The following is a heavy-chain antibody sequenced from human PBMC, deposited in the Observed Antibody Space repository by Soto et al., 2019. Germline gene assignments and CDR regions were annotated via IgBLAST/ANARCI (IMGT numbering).Heavy chain of an antibody. CDR1: GFTVSSNY. CDR2: IYSGGST. CDR3: ARXXXXXXXXXXXXXXXXDV. Sequence: EVQLVESGGGLIQPGGSLRLSCAASGFTVSSNYMSWVRQAPGKGLEWVSVIYSGGSTYYADSVKGRFTISRDNSKXTXYXXMNSLRAEDTAVYYXARXXXXXXXXXXXXXXXXDVWGQGTTVTVSS. V-gene: IGHV3-53*01. J-gene: IGHJ6*02.